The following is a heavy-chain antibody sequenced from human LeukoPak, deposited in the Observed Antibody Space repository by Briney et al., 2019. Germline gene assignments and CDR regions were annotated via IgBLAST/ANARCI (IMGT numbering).Heavy chain of an antibody. CDR2: IYYSGST. CDR3: ASEGGNAFDY. CDR1: GGSISSSSYY. V-gene: IGHV4-39*07. Sequence: PSETLSLTCTVSGGSISSSSYYWGWIRQPPGKGLEWIGSIYYSGSTDYNPSLKSRVTISVDTSKNQFSLKLSSVTAADTAVYYCASEGGNAFDYCGQGTLVTVSS. D-gene: IGHD4-23*01. J-gene: IGHJ4*02.